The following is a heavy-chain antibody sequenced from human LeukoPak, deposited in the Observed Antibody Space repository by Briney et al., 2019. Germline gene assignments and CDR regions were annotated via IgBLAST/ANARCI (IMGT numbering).Heavy chain of an antibody. Sequence: GASVKVSCKASGFTFTSSAMQWVRQARGQRLEWIGWIVVGSGNTNYAQKFQERVTITRDMSTSTAYVELSSLRSEDTAVYYCAADPAAGTYYYYYGMDVWGQGTTVTVSS. CDR1: GFTFTSSA. CDR3: AADPAAGTYYYYYGMDV. V-gene: IGHV1-58*02. J-gene: IGHJ6*02. CDR2: IVVGSGNT. D-gene: IGHD6-13*01.